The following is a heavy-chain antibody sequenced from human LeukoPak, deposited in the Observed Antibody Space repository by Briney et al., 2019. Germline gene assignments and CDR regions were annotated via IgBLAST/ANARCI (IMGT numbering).Heavy chain of an antibody. D-gene: IGHD3-16*02. J-gene: IGHJ4*02. CDR3: ARASRWGDLSLGY. Sequence: SQTLSLTCTVSGGSISSGGLYWGWLRQYPGKGLEWIGYISYSGTTYYNPSLKSRVTISVGTYKNHFSLELSSVTAADTAVYYCARASRWGDLSLGYWGQGTLVTVSS. CDR1: GGSISSGGLY. V-gene: IGHV4-31*03. CDR2: ISYSGTT.